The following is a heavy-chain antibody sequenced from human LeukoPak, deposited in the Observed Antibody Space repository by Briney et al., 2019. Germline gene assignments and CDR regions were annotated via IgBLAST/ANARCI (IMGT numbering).Heavy chain of an antibody. V-gene: IGHV4-39*02. CDR2: IYYSGST. J-gene: IGHJ4*02. CDR1: GGSISSSSYY. D-gene: IGHD4-17*01. CDR3: ARDYGDYFFDY. Sequence: NPSETLSLTCTVSGGSISSSSYYWGWIRQPPGKGLEWIGSIYYSGSTYYNPSLKSRVTISVDTSKNQFSLKLSSVTAADTAVYYCARDYGDYFFDYWGQGTLVTVSS.